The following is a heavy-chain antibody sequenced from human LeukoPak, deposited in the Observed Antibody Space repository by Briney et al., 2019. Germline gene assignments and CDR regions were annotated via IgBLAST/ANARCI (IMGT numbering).Heavy chain of an antibody. CDR1: GVTFSGYY. Sequence: PSGTLSLTCAVYGVTFSGYYWSWIGQPPGQGLEWIGEVNHSGSTNYDPSLNRRVTISVDTSKNQFSLKLSSVTAADTAVYYCARVSCSSTSCYRAYFDYWGQGTLVTVSS. V-gene: IGHV4-34*01. J-gene: IGHJ4*02. D-gene: IGHD2-2*01. CDR2: VNHSGST. CDR3: ARVSCSSTSCYRAYFDY.